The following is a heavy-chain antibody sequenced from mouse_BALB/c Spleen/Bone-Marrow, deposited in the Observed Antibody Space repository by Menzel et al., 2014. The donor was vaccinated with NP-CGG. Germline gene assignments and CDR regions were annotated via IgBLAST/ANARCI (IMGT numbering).Heavy chain of an antibody. J-gene: IGHJ1*01. CDR2: ISDGGGST. Sequence: EVKLVESGGALVQPGGSLKLSCATSGLTFSDYYMYWVRQTPEKRLEWVAHISDGGGSTYYPDTVKGRFTISRDNAKNTLYLQMSRLKSEDTAVYYCARQGYYGSSYWFFDVWGAGTTVTVSS. CDR1: GLTFSDYY. D-gene: IGHD1-1*01. V-gene: IGHV5-12*02. CDR3: ARQGYYGSSYWFFDV.